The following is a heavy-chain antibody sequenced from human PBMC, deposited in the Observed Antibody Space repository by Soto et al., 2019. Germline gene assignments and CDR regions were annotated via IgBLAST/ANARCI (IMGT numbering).Heavy chain of an antibody. Sequence: GASVKVSCKASVYTFTSYGISWVRQATGQGLEWMGWISAYNGNTNYAQKLQGRVTMTTDTSTSTAYMELRSLRSDDTAVYYCARDMRYYYGSGSTIGGHYYYYGMDVWGQGTTVTVSS. V-gene: IGHV1-18*01. D-gene: IGHD3-10*01. J-gene: IGHJ6*02. CDR2: ISAYNGNT. CDR1: VYTFTSYG. CDR3: ARDMRYYYGSGSTIGGHYYYYGMDV.